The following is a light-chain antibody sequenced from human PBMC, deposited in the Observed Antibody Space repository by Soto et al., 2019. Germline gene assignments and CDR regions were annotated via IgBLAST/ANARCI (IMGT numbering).Light chain of an antibody. J-gene: IGKJ1*01. CDR2: DAS. Sequence: EIVMTPSPATLSVSPGERATLSCRASQSLSSNLAWYQQKPGQAPRLLIYDASTRAPDIPARFSVSGYGTEFTLTISSLQPEDSAVYDCLKYFRWRTFGQGTKVEIK. CDR3: LKYFRWRT. CDR1: QSLSSN. V-gene: IGKV3-15*01.